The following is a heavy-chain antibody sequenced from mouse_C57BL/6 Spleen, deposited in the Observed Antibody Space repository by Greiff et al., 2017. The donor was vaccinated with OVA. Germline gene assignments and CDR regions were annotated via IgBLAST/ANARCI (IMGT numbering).Heavy chain of an antibody. CDR1: GYTFTEYT. V-gene: IGHV1-62-2*01. D-gene: IGHD1-1*01. CDR2: FYPGSGSI. CDR3: ARHEVYGSSLYAMDY. Sequence: LVESGAELVKPGASVKLSCKASGYTFTEYTIHWVKQRSGQGLEWIGWFYPGSGSIKYNEKFKDKATLTADKSSSTVYMELSRLTSEDAAVDFCARHEVYGSSLYAMDYWGQGTSVTVSS. J-gene: IGHJ4*01.